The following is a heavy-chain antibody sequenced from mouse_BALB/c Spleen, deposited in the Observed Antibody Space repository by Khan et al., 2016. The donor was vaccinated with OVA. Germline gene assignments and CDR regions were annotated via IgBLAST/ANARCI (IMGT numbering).Heavy chain of an antibody. CDR1: GYSITSDYA. CDR3: ARICGGDFDY. J-gene: IGHJ2*01. CDR2: ISYSGNT. Sequence: EVKLEESGPGLVKPSQSLSLTCTVTGYSITSDYAWNWIRQFPGNKLEWLGFISYSGNTNYNPSLKSRISITRDTSKNQFFLQLNSVTTEDTATYCCARICGGDFDYGGQGTTLTVSS. V-gene: IGHV3-2*02.